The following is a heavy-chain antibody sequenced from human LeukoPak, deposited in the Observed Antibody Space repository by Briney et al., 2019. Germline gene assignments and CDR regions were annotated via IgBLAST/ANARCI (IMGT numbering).Heavy chain of an antibody. J-gene: IGHJ5*02. CDR2: IIPIFGTA. V-gene: IGHV1-69*05. CDR1: GGTFSSYA. Sequence: SVKVSCKASGGTFSSYAISWVRQAPGQVLEWMGRIIPIFGTANYAQKFQGRVTITTDESTSTAYMELSSLRSEDTAVYYCARGGEYDFWSGYINWFDPWGQGTLVTVSS. CDR3: ARGGEYDFWSGYINWFDP. D-gene: IGHD3-3*01.